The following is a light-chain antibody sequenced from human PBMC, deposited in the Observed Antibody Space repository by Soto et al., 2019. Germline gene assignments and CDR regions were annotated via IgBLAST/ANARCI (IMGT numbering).Light chain of an antibody. J-gene: IGKJ5*01. CDR1: QSIRTN. CDR2: GAS. V-gene: IGKV3-15*01. CDR3: QQYNHWTSIT. Sequence: IVMTQSPATLSVSPGERAILSCSPSQSIRTNVAWYQQRPGQAPRLLIYGASTRATDIPARFSGSGSGTEFTLTSSSVQSEDFAIDYGQQYNHWTSITFGQGTRLEF.